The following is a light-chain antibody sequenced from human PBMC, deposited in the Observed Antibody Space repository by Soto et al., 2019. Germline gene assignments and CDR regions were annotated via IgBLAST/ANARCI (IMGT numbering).Light chain of an antibody. CDR1: QGIRNY. CDR3: QQYDIYPRT. CDR2: ATF. J-gene: IGKJ1*01. V-gene: IGKV1-16*01. Sequence: DIQMTQSPSSLSVSVGDRVTITCRASQGIRNYLAWFQQKPGKAPKCLIYATFRLQSGVPSRFSGSGSGTEFNLTISSLQPEDSATYYCQQYDIYPRTFGQGTKVET.